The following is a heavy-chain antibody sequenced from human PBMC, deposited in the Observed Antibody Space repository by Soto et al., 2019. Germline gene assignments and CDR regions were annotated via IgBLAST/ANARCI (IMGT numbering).Heavy chain of an antibody. CDR1: GGSISSSSYY. J-gene: IGHJ6*03. D-gene: IGHD3-16*01. CDR3: ARLGAYVYYYYYYMDV. Sequence: PSETLSLTCTVSGGSISSSSYYWGWIRQPPGKGLEWIGSIYYSGSTYYNPSLKSRVTISVDTSKNQFSLKLSSVTAADTAVYYCARLGAYVYYYYYYMDVWGKGTTVTVSS. CDR2: IYYSGST. V-gene: IGHV4-39*01.